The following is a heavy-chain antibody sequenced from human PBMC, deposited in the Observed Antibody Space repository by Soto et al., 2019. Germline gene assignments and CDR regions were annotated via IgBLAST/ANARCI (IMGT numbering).Heavy chain of an antibody. CDR3: VKGAAGTWRLDP. D-gene: IGHD1-26*01. Sequence: EVPLVQSGGGLVQPGGSVTLSCAASGFTFSGSVIHWVRQASGRGLEWVGRIRAKVNNFATAYAASVKGRFTVSRDDSRSKAYLERNSLKIEDTAVYYFVKGAAGTWRLDPWGQGTLVSVSS. CDR2: IRAKVNNFAT. CDR1: GFTFSGSV. J-gene: IGHJ5*02. V-gene: IGHV3-73*01.